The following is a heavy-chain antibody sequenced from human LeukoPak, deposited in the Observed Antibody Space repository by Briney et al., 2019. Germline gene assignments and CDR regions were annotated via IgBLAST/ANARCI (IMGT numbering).Heavy chain of an antibody. CDR3: ARQKYYDILTATNYYFDY. CDR1: VFTFSSYS. J-gene: IGHJ4*02. V-gene: IGHV3-21*01. CDR2: ISSSSSDI. Sequence: PGGSLRLSCAASVFTFSSYSMNWVRQARGKGLEWVSSISSSSSDIYYADSVKGRFTISRDNAKNSLYLQMNSLRAEDTAVYYCARQKYYDILTATNYYFDYWGQGTLVTVSS. D-gene: IGHD3-9*01.